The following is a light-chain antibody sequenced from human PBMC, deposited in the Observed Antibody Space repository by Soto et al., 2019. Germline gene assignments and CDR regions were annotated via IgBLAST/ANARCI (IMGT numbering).Light chain of an antibody. CDR2: AAS. V-gene: IGKV3-15*01. CDR1: QSVGRN. Sequence: EIVVTQSPGILSVSPGDRATLSCRASQSVGRNLAWYHQKPGQAPTLLIYAASTRATGLTARFSGSGSGTDFTLTISSLQSADFAVYYCQEYSEWPLFTFGPGTRVDIK. CDR3: QEYSEWPLFT. J-gene: IGKJ3*01.